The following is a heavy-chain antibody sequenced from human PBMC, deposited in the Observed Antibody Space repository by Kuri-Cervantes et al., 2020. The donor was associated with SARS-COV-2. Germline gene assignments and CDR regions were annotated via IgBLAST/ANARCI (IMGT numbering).Heavy chain of an antibody. CDR3: ARAVYDFWSGYSHYYYYYGMDV. D-gene: IGHD3-3*01. V-gene: IGHV4-34*01. Sequence: ESLKISCAVYGGSFSGYYWSWIRQPPGKGLEWIGEINHSGSTNYHPSLKSRVTISVDTSKNQFSLKLSSVTAADTAVYYCARAVYDFWSGYSHYYYYYGMDVWGQGTTVTVSS. CDR2: INHSGST. J-gene: IGHJ6*02. CDR1: GGSFSGYY.